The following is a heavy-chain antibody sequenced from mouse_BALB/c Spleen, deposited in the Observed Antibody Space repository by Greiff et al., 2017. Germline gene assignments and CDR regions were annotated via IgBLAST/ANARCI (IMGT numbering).Heavy chain of an antibody. V-gene: IGHV1-9*01. Sequence: QVQLQQSGAELMKPGASVKISCKATGYTFSSYWIEWVKQRPGHGLEWIGEILPGSGSTNYNEKFKGKATFTADTSSNTAYMQLSSLTSEDSAVYYCARVDGNYDAMDYWGQGTSVTVSS. D-gene: IGHD2-1*01. CDR3: ARVDGNYDAMDY. CDR2: ILPGSGST. J-gene: IGHJ4*01. CDR1: GYTFSSYW.